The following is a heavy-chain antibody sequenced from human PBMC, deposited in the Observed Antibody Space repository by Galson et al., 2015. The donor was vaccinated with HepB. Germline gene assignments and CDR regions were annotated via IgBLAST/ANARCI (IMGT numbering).Heavy chain of an antibody. Sequence: CAISGDSVSSNSAAWNWIRQSPSRGLEWLERTYYRSKWYNDYALSVKSRITINPDTSKNQFSLQLNSVTPEDTAVYYCAREGNYAGTGYYLERLDYWGQGTLVTVSS. V-gene: IGHV6-1*01. CDR3: AREGNYAGTGYYLERLDY. D-gene: IGHD3-22*01. J-gene: IGHJ4*02. CDR2: TYYRSKWYN. CDR1: GDSVSSNSAA.